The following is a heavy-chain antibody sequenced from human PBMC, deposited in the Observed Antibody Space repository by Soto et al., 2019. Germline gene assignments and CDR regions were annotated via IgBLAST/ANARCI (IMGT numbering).Heavy chain of an antibody. CDR2: IYSGGST. CDR3: ASDSWGGYGMDV. Sequence: GGSLRLSCAASGFTVSSNYMSWVRQAPGKGLEWVSVIYSGGSTYYADSVKGRFTISRDNSKNTLYLQMNSLRAEDTAVYYCASDSWGGYGMDVWGQGTTVTVSS. J-gene: IGHJ6*02. V-gene: IGHV3-53*01. D-gene: IGHD3-10*01. CDR1: GFTVSSNY.